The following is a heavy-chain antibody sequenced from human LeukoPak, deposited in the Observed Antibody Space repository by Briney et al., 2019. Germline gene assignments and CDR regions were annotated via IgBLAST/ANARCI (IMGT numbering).Heavy chain of an antibody. CDR2: IYYSGST. V-gene: IGHV4-31*03. CDR3: ARDQLRRGGYFDY. J-gene: IGHJ4*02. CDR1: GGSISSGGYY. D-gene: IGHD1-26*01. Sequence: PSETLSLTCTVSGGSISSGGYYWRWIRQHPGKGLEWIGYIYYSGSTYYNPSLKSRVTISVDTSKNQFSLKLSSVTAADTAVYYCARDQLRRGGYFDYWGQGTLVTVSS.